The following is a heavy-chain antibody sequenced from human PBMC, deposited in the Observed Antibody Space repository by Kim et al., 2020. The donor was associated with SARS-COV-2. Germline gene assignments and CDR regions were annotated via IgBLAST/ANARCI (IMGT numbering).Heavy chain of an antibody. CDR1: GGSISSYY. D-gene: IGHD3-22*01. Sequence: SETLSLTCTVSGGSISSYYWSWIRQPPGKGLEWIGFVFYSGSTNYNPSLKSRVSISVDTSKHQFSLKLSSVTAADTAVYYCARLISTSGGFFDYWGQCTL. CDR3: ARLISTSGGFFDY. CDR2: VFYSGST. V-gene: IGHV4-59*08. J-gene: IGHJ4*02.